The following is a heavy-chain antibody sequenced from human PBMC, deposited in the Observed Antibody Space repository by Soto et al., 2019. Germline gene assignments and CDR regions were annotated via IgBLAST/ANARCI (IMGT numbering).Heavy chain of an antibody. Sequence: SETLSLTCTVSGGSISSYYWSWIRQPPGKGLEWIGYIYYSGSTNYNPSLKSRVTISVDTSKNQFSLKLRSVTAADTAVYYCARATTFGGVISHFDYWGQGTLVTVSS. D-gene: IGHD3-16*01. CDR3: ARATTFGGVISHFDY. V-gene: IGHV4-59*01. CDR1: GGSISSYY. CDR2: IYYSGST. J-gene: IGHJ4*02.